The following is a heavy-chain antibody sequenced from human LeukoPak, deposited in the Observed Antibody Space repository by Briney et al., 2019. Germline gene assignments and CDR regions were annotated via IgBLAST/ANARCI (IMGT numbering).Heavy chain of an antibody. D-gene: IGHD5-24*01. V-gene: IGHV3-74*01. J-gene: IGHJ4*02. CDR3: ARDGDGDIDLDY. CDR1: GFTLSRYW. CDR2: INSDGSST. Sequence: GRSLRLSCAASGFTLSRYWMHWVRQAPGKGLVWVSHINSDGSSTTYADSVRGRFAISTDNAKNTLYLQMNSLRAEDTAVYYCARDGDGDIDLDYWGQGTLVTVSS.